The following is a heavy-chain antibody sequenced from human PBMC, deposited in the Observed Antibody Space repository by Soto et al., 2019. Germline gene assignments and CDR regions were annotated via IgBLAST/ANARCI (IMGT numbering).Heavy chain of an antibody. D-gene: IGHD5-18*01. V-gene: IGHV1-69*01. CDR1: GGTFSSYA. CDR3: ARDLGVDTAMASYGMDV. Sequence: QVQLVQSGAEVKKPGSSVKVSCKASGGTFSSYAISWVRQAPGQGLEWMGGIIPIFGTANYAQKFQGRVTITADESASTAYMYLSSLRSEDTAVYYCARDLGVDTAMASYGMDVWGQGTTVTVSS. J-gene: IGHJ6*02. CDR2: IIPIFGTA.